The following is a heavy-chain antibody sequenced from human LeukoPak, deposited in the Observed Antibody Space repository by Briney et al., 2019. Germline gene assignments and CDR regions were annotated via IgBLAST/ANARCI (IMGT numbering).Heavy chain of an antibody. Sequence: SETLSLTCAVSGGSISSGGYSWSWIRQPPGKGLEWIGYIYHSGSTYYNPSLKSRVTISVDRSKNQFSLKLSSVTAADTAVYYCARHQYSYGLWFFDYWGQGTLVTVSS. V-gene: IGHV4-30-2*01. J-gene: IGHJ4*02. D-gene: IGHD5-18*01. CDR2: IYHSGST. CDR3: ARHQYSYGLWFFDY. CDR1: GGSISSGGYS.